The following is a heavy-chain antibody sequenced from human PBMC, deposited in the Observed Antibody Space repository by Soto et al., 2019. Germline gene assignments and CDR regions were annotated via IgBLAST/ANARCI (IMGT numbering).Heavy chain of an antibody. CDR3: AKDDNYYGSGSYYYYYYGMDV. D-gene: IGHD3-10*01. J-gene: IGHJ6*02. CDR2: ISYDGSNK. V-gene: IGHV3-30*18. CDR1: GFTFSSYG. Sequence: GGSLRLSCAASGFTFSSYGMHWVRKAPGKGLEWVAVISYDGSNKYYADSVKGRFTISRDNSKNTLYLQMNSLRAEDTAVYYCAKDDNYYGSGSYYYYYYGMDVWGQGTTVTVSS.